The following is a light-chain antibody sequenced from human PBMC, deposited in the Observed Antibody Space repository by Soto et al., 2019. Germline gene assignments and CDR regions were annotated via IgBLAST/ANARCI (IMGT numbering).Light chain of an antibody. J-gene: IGLJ3*02. CDR2: GVT. V-gene: IGLV2-14*01. CDR1: DSDIGNYNY. CDR3: SSYTSYTTLWV. Sequence: QSVLTQPASVSGSPGQSITISCTGTDSDIGNYNYVSWYQQHPGKAPKLMIYGVTNRPSGVSDRFSGSKSGNAASLTISGLQADDEADYYCSSYTSYTTLWVFGGGTKLTVL.